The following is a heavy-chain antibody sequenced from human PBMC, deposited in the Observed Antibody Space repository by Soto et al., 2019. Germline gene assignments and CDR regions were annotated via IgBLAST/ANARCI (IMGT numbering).Heavy chain of an antibody. CDR3: AKRASYGSLDY. D-gene: IGHD3-10*01. J-gene: IGHJ4*02. CDR2: ISGSGASA. V-gene: IGHV3-23*01. CDR1: GFTFSISA. Sequence: EVQLLESGGGLVQPGGSLRLSCAASGFTFSISAMTWVRQAPGKGLEWVSAISGSGASAYYADSVKGRFTISRDNSKNPVYLQMNSLRAEDTAAYYCAKRASYGSLDYWGQGTLVTVSS.